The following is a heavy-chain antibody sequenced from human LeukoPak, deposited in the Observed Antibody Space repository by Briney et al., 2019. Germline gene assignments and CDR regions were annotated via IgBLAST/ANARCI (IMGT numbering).Heavy chain of an antibody. J-gene: IGHJ4*02. Sequence: GGSLRLSCAASGFTFDDYGMSWVRQAPGKGLEWVSGIDWNGGSTGYADSVKGRFTISRDNAKNSLYLQMNSLRAEDTALYYCARSPPRIAVAAAFWDYWGQGTLVTVSS. CDR1: GFTFDDYG. CDR2: IDWNGGST. V-gene: IGHV3-20*04. D-gene: IGHD6-19*01. CDR3: ARSPPRIAVAAAFWDY.